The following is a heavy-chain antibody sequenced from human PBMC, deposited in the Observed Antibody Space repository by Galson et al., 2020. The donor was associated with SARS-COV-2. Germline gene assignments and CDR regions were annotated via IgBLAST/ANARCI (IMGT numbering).Heavy chain of an antibody. J-gene: IGHJ6*02. V-gene: IGHV3-33*01. CDR2: IWYDGSNK. CDR1: GFTFSSYG. D-gene: IGHD2-15*01. Sequence: GESLKISCAASGFTFSSYGMHWVRQAPGKGLEWVAVIWYDGSNKYYADSVKGRFTISRDNSKNTLYLQMNSLRAEDTAVYYCARDGGLYYYYGMDVWGQGTTVTVSS. CDR3: ARDGGLYYYYGMDV.